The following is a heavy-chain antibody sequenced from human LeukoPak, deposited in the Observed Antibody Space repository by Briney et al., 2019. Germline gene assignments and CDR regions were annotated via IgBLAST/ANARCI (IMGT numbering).Heavy chain of an antibody. CDR2: ISYDGSNK. V-gene: IGHV3-30-3*01. Sequence: PGGSLRLSCAASGFTFSSYAMHWVRQAPGKGLEWVAVISYDGSNKYYADSVKGRFTISRDNSKNTLYLQMNSLRAEDTAVYYCARDRGMWVTGTTNWFDPWGQGTLVTVSS. CDR1: GFTFSSYA. D-gene: IGHD1-7*01. J-gene: IGHJ5*02. CDR3: ARDRGMWVTGTTNWFDP.